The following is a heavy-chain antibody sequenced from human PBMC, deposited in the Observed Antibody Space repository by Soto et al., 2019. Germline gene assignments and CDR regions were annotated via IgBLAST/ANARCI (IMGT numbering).Heavy chain of an antibody. Sequence: GESLKISCQGSGYSFTSYWISWVRQMPGKGLEWMGRIDPSDSYTNYSPSFQGHVTISADKSISTAYLQWSSLKASDTAMYYCARRMRDSSGTYYYYYYGMDVWGQGTTVTVSS. CDR1: GYSFTSYW. D-gene: IGHD3-22*01. V-gene: IGHV5-10-1*01. CDR2: IDPSDSYT. J-gene: IGHJ6*02. CDR3: ARRMRDSSGTYYYYYYGMDV.